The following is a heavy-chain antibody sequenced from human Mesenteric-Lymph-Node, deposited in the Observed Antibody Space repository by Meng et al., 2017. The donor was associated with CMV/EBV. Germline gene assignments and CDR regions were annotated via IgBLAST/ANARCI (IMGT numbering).Heavy chain of an antibody. CDR3: ARGHGGDGYNFGFDP. Sequence: FSLGTGGVGVGWIRQTPGKAPEWLALIRWDDEKRYSPSLNNRLTVTKDISKNQVVLTLSNLDPEDAATYFCARGHGGDGYNFGFDPWGPGTLVTVSS. D-gene: IGHD5-24*01. V-gene: IGHV2-5*02. CDR2: IRWDDEK. CDR1: FSLGTGGVG. J-gene: IGHJ5*02.